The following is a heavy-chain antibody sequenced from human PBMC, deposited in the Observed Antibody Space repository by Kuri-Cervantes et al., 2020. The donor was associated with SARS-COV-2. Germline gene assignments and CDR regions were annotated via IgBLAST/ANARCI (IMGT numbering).Heavy chain of an antibody. J-gene: IGHJ6*03. CDR2: IYHSGST. V-gene: IGHV4-38-2*01. Sequence: LETLSLTCAVSGYSISSGYYWGWIRQPPGKGLEWIGSIYHSGSTYYNPSLKSRVTISVDTSKNQFSLKLSSVTAADTAVYYCARHSPRSSYYYYYMDVWGKGTTVTVSS. CDR3: ARHSPRSSYYYYYMDV. CDR1: GYSISSGYY.